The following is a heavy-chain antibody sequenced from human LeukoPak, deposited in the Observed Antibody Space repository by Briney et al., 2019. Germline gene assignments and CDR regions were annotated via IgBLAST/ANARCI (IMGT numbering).Heavy chain of an antibody. CDR3: ARVSEYYDFWSGPRYYFDY. CDR1: GYTFTRFY. V-gene: IGHV1-46*01. D-gene: IGHD3-3*01. Sequence: ASVKVSCKASGYTFTRFYIHWVRQAPGQGLEWMGMINPSGDTTNYAQKFQGRIAMTRDTSTSTVYMELSSLRSEDTAVYYCARVSEYYDFWSGPRYYFDYWGQGTLVTVS. CDR2: INPSGDTT. J-gene: IGHJ4*02.